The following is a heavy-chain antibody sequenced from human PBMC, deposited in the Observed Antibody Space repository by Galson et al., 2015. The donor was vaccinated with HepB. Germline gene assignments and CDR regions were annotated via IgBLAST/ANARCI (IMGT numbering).Heavy chain of an antibody. CDR3: ARGALGVVVGVNPNNWFDP. V-gene: IGHV1-18*01. CDR2: IRAYNGYT. J-gene: IGHJ5*02. D-gene: IGHD2-15*01. Sequence: SVKVACKAAGYSFSSYSITWVRQAPRQGLVWTGCIRAYNGYTQYPRTLQGSVTMNTATSTRTPYMGLRSLRSDDTAVYYCARGALGVVVGVNPNNWFDPWGQGTLVTVSS. CDR1: GYSFSSYS.